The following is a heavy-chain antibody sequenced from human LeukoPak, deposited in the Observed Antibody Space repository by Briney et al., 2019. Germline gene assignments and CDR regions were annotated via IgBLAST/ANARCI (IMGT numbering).Heavy chain of an antibody. CDR3: ARRSESNWFDP. CDR2: IYPGDSDT. CDR1: GYSFTSYW. Sequence: GESLKISCKGSGYSFTSYWIGWVRQMPGKGLGWMGIIYPGDSDTRYSPSFQGQVTLSADQSISTAYLQWSSLKASDTAMYYCARRSESNWFDPWGQGTLVTVSS. V-gene: IGHV5-51*01. J-gene: IGHJ5*02.